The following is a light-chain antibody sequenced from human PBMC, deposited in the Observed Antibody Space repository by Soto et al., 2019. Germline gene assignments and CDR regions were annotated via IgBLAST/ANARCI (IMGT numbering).Light chain of an antibody. CDR1: RSVSSN. Sequence: EIVMTQSPATLSVSPGERDTLSCRASRSVSSNLAWYQQKPGQAPRLLISGASTRATGIPARFSGSGSGTEFTLTISSLPSEDFAVYFCQQYNNWPLYTFGQGTKLEIK. CDR3: QQYNNWPLYT. CDR2: GAS. V-gene: IGKV3-15*01. J-gene: IGKJ2*01.